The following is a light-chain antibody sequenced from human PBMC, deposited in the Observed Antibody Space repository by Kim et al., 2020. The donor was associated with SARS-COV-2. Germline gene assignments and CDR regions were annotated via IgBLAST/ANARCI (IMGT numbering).Light chain of an antibody. CDR3: QQLNSYPVFT. V-gene: IGKV1-9*01. CDR2: AAS. CDR1: QGISSY. Sequence: IQLTQSPSSLSASVGDRVTITCRASQGISSYLAWYQQKPGKAPKLLIYAASTLQSGVPSRFSGSGSGTDFTLTISSLQPEDFATYYCQQLNSYPVFTFGPGTKGGYQT. J-gene: IGKJ3*01.